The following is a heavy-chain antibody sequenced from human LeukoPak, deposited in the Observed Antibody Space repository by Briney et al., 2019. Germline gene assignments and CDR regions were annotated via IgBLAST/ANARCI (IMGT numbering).Heavy chain of an antibody. CDR1: GFSFSSYS. CDR2: ISSSSNYI. CDR3: ASSGYGQKYNWFDP. V-gene: IGHV3-21*01. J-gene: IGHJ5*02. Sequence: PGGSLRLSCAASGFSFSSYSMKWVRQAPGKGLEWVSSISSSSNYIYYADSVKGRFTISRDNSKNTLYLQMNSLRAEDTAVYYCASSGYGQKYNWFDPWGQGTLVTASS. D-gene: IGHD5-18*01.